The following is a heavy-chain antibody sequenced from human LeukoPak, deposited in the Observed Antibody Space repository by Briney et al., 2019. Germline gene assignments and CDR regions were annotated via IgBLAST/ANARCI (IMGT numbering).Heavy chain of an antibody. CDR2: ISGSGGST. CDR1: GFIFSNFA. CDR3: AKAKGSGLKHYFDY. V-gene: IGHV3-23*01. Sequence: PGGSLRLSCAASGFIFSNFAMTWVRQAPGKGLEWVSGISGSGGSTYYADSVKGRFTISRDNSKNTLYLQMSSLRAEDTAVYYCAKAKGSGLKHYFDYWGQGTLVTVSS. J-gene: IGHJ4*02. D-gene: IGHD6-19*01.